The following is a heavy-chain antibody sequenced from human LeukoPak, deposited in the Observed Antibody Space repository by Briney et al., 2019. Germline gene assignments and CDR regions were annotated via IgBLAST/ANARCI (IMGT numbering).Heavy chain of an antibody. CDR1: GVSIRSYY. Sequence: SETLSLTCTASGVSIRSYYWNWIRHPPGKGLEWIGYMFYSGSTNYNPSLKSRVTISGDTSRNQFSLKVNSVTAADTAVYYCARLDHHYYGMDVWGQGTTVTVSS. J-gene: IGHJ6*02. V-gene: IGHV4-59*08. CDR3: ARLDHHYYGMDV. CDR2: MFYSGST.